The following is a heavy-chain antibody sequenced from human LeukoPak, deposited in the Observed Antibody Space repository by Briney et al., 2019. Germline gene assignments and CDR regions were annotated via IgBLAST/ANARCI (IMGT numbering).Heavy chain of an antibody. D-gene: IGHD1-26*01. Sequence: SETLSLTCAVYGGSFSGYYWSWIRQPAGKGLEWIGRIYSSGNTSYNPSLRSRVTMSVDTSKHQFSLKLSSVTAADTAVYYCARDRGSYPYYYYMDVWGKGTTVTVSS. CDR1: GGSFSGYY. CDR2: IYSSGNT. V-gene: IGHV4-4*07. CDR3: ARDRGSYPYYYYMDV. J-gene: IGHJ6*03.